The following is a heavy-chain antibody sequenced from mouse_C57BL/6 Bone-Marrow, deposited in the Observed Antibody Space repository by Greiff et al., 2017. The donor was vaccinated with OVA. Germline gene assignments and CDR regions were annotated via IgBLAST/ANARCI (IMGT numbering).Heavy chain of an antibody. V-gene: IGHV6-3*01. CDR3: TEGSYFDY. CDR2: IRLKSDNYAT. CDR1: GFTFSNYW. J-gene: IGHJ2*01. Sequence: EVQLQESGGGLVQPRGSMKLSCVASGFTFSNYWMNWVRQSPEQGLEWVAQIRLKSDNYATHYAESVKGRFTISRDDSKSSVYLQMNNLRAEDTGIYYCTEGSYFDYWGQGTTLTVSS.